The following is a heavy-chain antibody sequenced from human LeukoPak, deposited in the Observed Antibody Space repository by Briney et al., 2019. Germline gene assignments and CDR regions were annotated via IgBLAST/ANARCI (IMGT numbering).Heavy chain of an antibody. CDR1: GYTFTIYA. D-gene: IGHD2-2*01. Sequence: GPSWKVSCKASGYTFTIYAMNWVRQVPGQGLEWMGWINTNTGSPTYAQAFTGRFVFSLDTSVSTAYLQISSLKTEDTAVYYCACYDCGDYWGQGTLVTVSS. CDR3: ACYDCGDY. CDR2: INTNTGSP. J-gene: IGHJ4*02. V-gene: IGHV7-4-1*02.